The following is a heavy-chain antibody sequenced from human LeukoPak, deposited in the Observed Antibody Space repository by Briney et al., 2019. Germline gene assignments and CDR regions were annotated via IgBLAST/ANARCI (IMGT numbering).Heavy chain of an antibody. CDR3: AKGLWYDSSGYYPHDAFDI. V-gene: IGHV3-33*06. CDR2: IWYDGSNK. D-gene: IGHD3-22*01. Sequence: GGSLRLSCAASGFTFSSYGMHWVRQAPGKGLEWVAVIWYDGSNKYYADSVKGRFTISRDNSKNTLYLQMNSLRAEDTAVYYCAKGLWYDSSGYYPHDAFDIWGQGTMVTVSS. CDR1: GFTFSSYG. J-gene: IGHJ3*02.